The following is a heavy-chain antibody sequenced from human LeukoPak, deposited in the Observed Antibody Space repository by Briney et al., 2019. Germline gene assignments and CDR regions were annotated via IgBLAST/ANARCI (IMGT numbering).Heavy chain of an antibody. CDR1: GFTFSSYG. CDR3: AKGLRPNYYYGMDV. V-gene: IGHV3-30*18. Sequence: PGGSLRLSCAASGFTFSSYGMHWVRQAPGKGLEWVAVISYDGSNKYYADSVKGRFTISRHNSKNTLYLQMNSLRAEDTAVYYCAKGLRPNYYYGMDVWGQGTTVTVSS. CDR2: ISYDGSNK. J-gene: IGHJ6*02.